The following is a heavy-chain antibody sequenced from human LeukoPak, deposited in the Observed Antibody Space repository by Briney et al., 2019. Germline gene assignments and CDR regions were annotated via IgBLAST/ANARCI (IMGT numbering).Heavy chain of an antibody. CDR3: ARIYDSSGPTLN. CDR2: IYHSGST. J-gene: IGHJ4*02. Sequence: SETLSLTCTVSGYSISSGYYWGWIRQPPGKGLEWIGSIYHSGSTYYNPSLKSRVTISVDTSKNQFSLKLSSVTAADTAVYYCARIYDSSGPTLNWGQGTLVTVSS. D-gene: IGHD3-22*01. CDR1: GYSISSGYY. V-gene: IGHV4-38-2*02.